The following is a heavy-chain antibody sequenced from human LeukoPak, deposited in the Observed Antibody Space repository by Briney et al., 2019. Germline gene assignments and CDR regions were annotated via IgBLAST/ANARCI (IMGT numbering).Heavy chain of an antibody. CDR2: ISSSGSTI. CDR1: GFTFSDYY. J-gene: IGHJ4*02. D-gene: IGHD2-21*02. Sequence: GGSLRLSCAASGFTFSDYYMSWIRQAPGKGLEWVSYISSSGSTIYYPDSVKGRFTISRGNAKNSLYLQMNSLRAEDTAVYYCARDSAYCGGDCYHWGQGTLVTVSS. V-gene: IGHV3-11*01. CDR3: ARDSAYCGGDCYH.